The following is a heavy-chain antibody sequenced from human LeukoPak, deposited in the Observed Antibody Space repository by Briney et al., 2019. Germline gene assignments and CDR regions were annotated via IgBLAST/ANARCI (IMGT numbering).Heavy chain of an antibody. CDR3: ARDLRYSSGWSASGMDV. CDR1: GFTFGNYG. V-gene: IGHV3-20*04. Sequence: GGSLRLSCAASGFTFGNYGMSWVRQAPGKGLEWVAGINWNGGSTGYADSVEGRFTISRDNAKNSQYLQMNSLRVEDTALYYCARDLRYSSGWSASGMDVWGKGTTVTISS. J-gene: IGHJ6*03. CDR2: INWNGGST. D-gene: IGHD6-19*01.